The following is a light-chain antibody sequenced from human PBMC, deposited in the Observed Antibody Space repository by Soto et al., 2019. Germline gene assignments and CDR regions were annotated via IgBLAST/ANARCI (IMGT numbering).Light chain of an antibody. V-gene: IGKV3-20*01. Sequence: IVFTQSPVTLSLSTGESATLSCRASQSVGSNLAWYQQKPGQAPRLLIYGASSRATGIPDRFSGSGSGTDFTLTISRLEPEDFAVYYCQQYGSSRWTFGQGTKVDIK. CDR1: QSVGSN. J-gene: IGKJ1*01. CDR3: QQYGSSRWT. CDR2: GAS.